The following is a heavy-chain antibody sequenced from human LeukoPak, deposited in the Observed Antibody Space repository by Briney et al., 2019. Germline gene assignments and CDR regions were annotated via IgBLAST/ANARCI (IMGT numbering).Heavy chain of an antibody. J-gene: IGHJ4*02. D-gene: IGHD3-22*01. CDR1: GFTFSSYG. CDR2: ISSDIDNK. V-gene: IGHV3-30*03. CDR3: ARDWGYYYDSSGYHDY. Sequence: GGSLRLSCAASGFTFSSYGMHWVRQAPGKGLDWVAVISSDIDNKYYADSVKGRFTISRDNAKNSLYLQMNSLRAEDTAVYYCARDWGYYYDSSGYHDYWGQGTLVTVSS.